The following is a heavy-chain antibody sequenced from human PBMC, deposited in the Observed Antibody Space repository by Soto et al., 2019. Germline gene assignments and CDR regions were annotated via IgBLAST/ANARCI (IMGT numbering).Heavy chain of an antibody. CDR3: ARLGDYGDYFDY. D-gene: IGHD4-17*01. Sequence: QVQLVQSGAEVKKPGSSVKVSCKASGGTFSSYAISWVRQAPGQGLEWMGGIIPIFGTANYAQKFQDRVTITADESTSRASMELCSLRAEDTAVYFCARLGDYGDYFDYWGKGTLVTVSS. CDR1: GGTFSSYA. CDR2: IIPIFGTA. J-gene: IGHJ4*02. V-gene: IGHV1-69*12.